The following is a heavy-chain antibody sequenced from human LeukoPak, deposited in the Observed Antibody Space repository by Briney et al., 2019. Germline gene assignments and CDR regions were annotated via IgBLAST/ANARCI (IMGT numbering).Heavy chain of an antibody. V-gene: IGHV4-59*08. D-gene: IGHD3-22*01. CDR2: FYHSGGT. CDR1: GGSISTYY. Sequence: PSETLSLTCTVSGGSISTYYWSWIRQPPGKGLEWIGYFYHSGGTNYNPSLKSRVTISVDTSKNQFSLKLTSVTAADTAVYYCARHGYYDSSTVDYWGQGTLVTVSS. CDR3: ARHGYYDSSTVDY. J-gene: IGHJ4*02.